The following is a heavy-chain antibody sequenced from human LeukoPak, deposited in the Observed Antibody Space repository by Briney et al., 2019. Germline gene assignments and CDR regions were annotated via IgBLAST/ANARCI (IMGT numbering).Heavy chain of an antibody. V-gene: IGHV1-69*02. CDR3: ARGSGYFQFDY. J-gene: IGHJ4*02. CDR2: IIPILGIA. CDR1: GGTFGSYT. Sequence: ASVKVSCKASGGTFGSYTISWVRQAPGQGLEWMGRIIPILGIANYAQKFQGRVTITADKSTSTAYMELSSLRSVDTAVYYCARGSGYFQFDYWGQGTLVTVSS. D-gene: IGHD3-22*01.